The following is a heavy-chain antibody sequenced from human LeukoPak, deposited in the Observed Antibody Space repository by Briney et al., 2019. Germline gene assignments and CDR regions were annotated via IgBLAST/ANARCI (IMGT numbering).Heavy chain of an antibody. CDR3: ARPDTPGAGGVRYGFVYYYGMDV. CDR1: GGSISSSSYY. J-gene: IGHJ6*02. CDR2: IYYSGST. D-gene: IGHD2-8*02. Sequence: SETLSLTCTVSGGSISSSSYYWGWIRQPPGKGLEWIGSIYYSGSTYYNPSLKSRVTISVDTSKNQFSLKLSSVTAADTAVYYCARPDTPGAGGVRYGFVYYYGMDVWGQGTTVTVSS. V-gene: IGHV4-39*01.